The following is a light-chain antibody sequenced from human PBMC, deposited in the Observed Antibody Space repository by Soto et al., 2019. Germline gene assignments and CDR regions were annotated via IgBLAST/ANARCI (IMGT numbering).Light chain of an antibody. CDR3: CSYAGRSTYV. V-gene: IGLV2-23*01. CDR2: EGS. CDR1: SSDVGNYNL. J-gene: IGLJ1*01. Sequence: QSVLTQPASVSGAPGQSITISCTGTSSDVGNYNLVSWYQQHPGKAPKLMICEGSKRPSGVSNRFSGSKSGNTASLIISGLQAEDEADYYCCSYAGRSTYVFGTGTKVTVL.